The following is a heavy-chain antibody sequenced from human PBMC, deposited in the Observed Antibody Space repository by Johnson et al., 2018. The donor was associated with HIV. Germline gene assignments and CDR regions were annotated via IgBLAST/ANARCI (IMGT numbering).Heavy chain of an antibody. CDR1: GFTFSSYG. J-gene: IGHJ3*01. Sequence: VESGGGVVQPGGSLRLSCAASGFTFSSYGMHWVRQAPGKGLEWVAFIRYDGSNKYYADSVKGRFTISRDNSKNTLYLQMNSLRAEDTAVYYCARDRFGSGSPNAFDLWGQGTMVTVSS. V-gene: IGHV3-30*02. CDR3: ARDRFGSGSPNAFDL. D-gene: IGHD3-10*01. CDR2: IRYDGSNK.